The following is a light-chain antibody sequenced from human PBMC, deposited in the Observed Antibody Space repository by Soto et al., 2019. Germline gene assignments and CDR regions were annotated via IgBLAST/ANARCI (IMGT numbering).Light chain of an antibody. V-gene: IGKV1-39*01. CDR3: QRTYNTRS. CDR1: QSISSY. Sequence: IQITEYPASLSASLVDRVTITCRASQSISSYLNWYQQKPGKAPKLLIYAASSLQSGVPSRFSGSGSGTDFTLTIDNLQSEDSATYYRQRTYNTRSFGQGTKV. J-gene: IGKJ1*01. CDR2: AAS.